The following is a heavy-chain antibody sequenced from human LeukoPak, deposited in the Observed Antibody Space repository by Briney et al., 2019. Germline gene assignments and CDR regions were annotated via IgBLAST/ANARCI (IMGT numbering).Heavy chain of an antibody. J-gene: IGHJ6*03. V-gene: IGHV3-20*04. Sequence: GGSLRLSCAASGFTFDDYGMSWVRQAPGKGLEWVSGINWNGGSTRYADSVKGRFTISRDNAKNSLYLQMNSLRAEDTAVYYCARDREGYQLPQMHHYYYMDVWGKGTTVTISS. CDR2: INWNGGST. CDR1: GFTFDDYG. CDR3: ARDREGYQLPQMHHYYYMDV. D-gene: IGHD2-2*01.